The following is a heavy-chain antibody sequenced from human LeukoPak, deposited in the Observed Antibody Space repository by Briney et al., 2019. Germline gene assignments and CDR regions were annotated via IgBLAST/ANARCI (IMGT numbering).Heavy chain of an antibody. CDR1: GDSITNYY. Sequence: SETLSLTCTVSGDSITNYYWSWIRQAPGTGLEWMGDIYYSGTTKYNPSLKSRVTISVDTSKNQFSLNLRSATAADTAVYYCARDRSGGYNWFDPWGQGTLVTVSS. V-gene: IGHV4-59*01. J-gene: IGHJ5*02. CDR2: IYYSGTT. CDR3: ARDRSGGYNWFDP. D-gene: IGHD6-19*01.